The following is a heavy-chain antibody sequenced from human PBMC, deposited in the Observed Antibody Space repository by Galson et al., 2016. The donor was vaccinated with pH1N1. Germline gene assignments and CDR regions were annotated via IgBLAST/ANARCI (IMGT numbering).Heavy chain of an antibody. CDR3: ARDRGFLSVTTSAFHM. V-gene: IGHV3-7*03. CDR1: GFTFSRYW. Sequence: SLRLSCAASGFTFSRYWMSWVRQAPGKGLEWVANIKQDGSEKNYVDSVKGRFTVSRDNAKNSLYLQMNSLRGGDTAVYYCARDRGFLSVTTSAFHMWGQGTMVTV. D-gene: IGHD4-17*01. J-gene: IGHJ3*02. CDR2: IKQDGSEK.